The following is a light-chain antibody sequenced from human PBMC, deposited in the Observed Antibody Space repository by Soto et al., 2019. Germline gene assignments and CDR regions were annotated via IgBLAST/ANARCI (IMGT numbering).Light chain of an antibody. CDR2: EVF. J-gene: IGLJ1*01. CDR1: SSNLGAGYD. V-gene: IGLV1-40*01. CDR3: SSYTSTYIDFV. Sequence: QSVLTQPPSMSGAPGQRVTMSCTGSSSNLGAGYDVHWYQRLPGAAPKLIIYEVFNRPSGISDRFSGSKSGNTASLAISGLQTEDEADYYCSSYTSTYIDFVFGTGTKLTVL.